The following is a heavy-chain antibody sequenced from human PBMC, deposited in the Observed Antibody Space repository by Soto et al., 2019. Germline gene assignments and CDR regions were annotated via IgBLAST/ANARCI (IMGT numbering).Heavy chain of an antibody. CDR3: AREDSSGYRDY. D-gene: IGHD3-22*01. J-gene: IGHJ4*02. Sequence: PGGSLRLSCAASGFTFSNYDMHWVRQVTRKGLEWVAAIGTAGDTHYADSVKGRFTISRDNSKNTLYLQMNSLRAEDTAVYYCAREDSSGYRDYWGQGTLVTVSS. CDR2: IGTAGDT. V-gene: IGHV3-13*01. CDR1: GFTFSNYD.